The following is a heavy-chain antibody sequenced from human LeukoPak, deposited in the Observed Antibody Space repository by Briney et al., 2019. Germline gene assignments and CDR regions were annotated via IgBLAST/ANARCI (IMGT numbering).Heavy chain of an antibody. CDR2: IIPIFGTT. Sequence: SVKVSCKASGGTFSSYAINWMRQAPGQGLEWMGGIIPIFGTTNYAQKFQGRVTITTDESTSTAYMELSSLRSEDTAVYYCARGDVAVGCRYWGQGTLVTVSS. V-gene: IGHV1-69*05. CDR3: ARGDVAVGCRY. CDR1: GGTFSSYA. D-gene: IGHD1-26*01. J-gene: IGHJ4*02.